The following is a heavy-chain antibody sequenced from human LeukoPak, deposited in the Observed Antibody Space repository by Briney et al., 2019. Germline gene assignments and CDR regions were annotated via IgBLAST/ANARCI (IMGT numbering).Heavy chain of an antibody. CDR2: IKSDGSSI. CDR3: ARGAYYFDY. J-gene: IGHJ4*02. Sequence: GGSLRLSCATSGFTISSSWMHWVRQAPGKGLVWVSRIKSDGSSIVYADSVKGRFTISSDNAKNTLYLQMNSLRAEDTAVYYCARGAYYFDYWGQGNLVTVSS. V-gene: IGHV3-74*01. CDR1: GFTISSSW.